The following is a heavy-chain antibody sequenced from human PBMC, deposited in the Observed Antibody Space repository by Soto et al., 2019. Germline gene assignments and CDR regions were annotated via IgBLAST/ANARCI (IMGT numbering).Heavy chain of an antibody. CDR2: IIPIFGTA. V-gene: IGHV1-69*01. CDR3: ARDLSNCTNGVCYSAFDY. J-gene: IGHJ4*02. D-gene: IGHD2-8*01. CDR1: GGTFSSYA. Sequence: QVQLVQSGAEMKKPGSSVKVSCKASGGTFSSYAISWVRQAPGQGLEWMGGIIPIFGTANYAQKFQGRVTITADESTSTAYMELSSLRSEDTAVYYCARDLSNCTNGVCYSAFDYWGQGTLVTVSS.